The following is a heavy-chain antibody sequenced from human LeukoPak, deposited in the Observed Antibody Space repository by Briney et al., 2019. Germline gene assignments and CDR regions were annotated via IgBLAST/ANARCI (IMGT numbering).Heavy chain of an antibody. CDR3: ASTPSQNDYGDYGFDY. V-gene: IGHV1-69*13. J-gene: IGHJ4*02. CDR1: GGTFSSYA. CDR2: IIPIFGTA. Sequence: SVKVSCKASGGTFSSYAISWVRQAPGQGLEWMGGIIPIFGTANYAQKFQGRVTITADESTSTAYMELSSLRSEDTAVYYCASTPSQNDYGDYGFDYWGQGTLVTVSS. D-gene: IGHD4-17*01.